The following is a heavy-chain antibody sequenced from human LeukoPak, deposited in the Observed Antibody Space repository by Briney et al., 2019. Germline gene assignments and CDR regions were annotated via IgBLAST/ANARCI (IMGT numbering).Heavy chain of an antibody. D-gene: IGHD3-22*01. CDR1: GYTFTNYG. CDR2: ISAYNGNT. CDR3: ARSLIYNYDRSGPNCFDP. J-gene: IGHJ5*02. V-gene: IGHV1-18*01. Sequence: ASVKVSCKASGYTFTNYGINWVRQAPGQGPEWMGWISAYNGNTNYAQKLQGRVTMTTDTSTSTAYMELRSLRSDDTAVYYCARSLIYNYDRSGPNCFDPWGQGTLVTVSS.